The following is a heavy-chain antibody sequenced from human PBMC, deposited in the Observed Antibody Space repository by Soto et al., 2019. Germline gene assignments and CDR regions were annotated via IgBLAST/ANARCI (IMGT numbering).Heavy chain of an antibody. CDR2: IIPILGIA. CDR3: ARDVAVAGRDVDY. V-gene: IGHV1-69*08. D-gene: IGHD6-19*01. CDR1: GGTFSSYT. Sequence: QVQLVQSGAEVKKPGSSVKVSCKASGGTFSSYTISWVRQAPGQGLEWMGRIIPILGIANYAQKFQGRVTITADKSTSTAYMELSSLRSEDTAVYYCARDVAVAGRDVDYWGQGTLVTVSS. J-gene: IGHJ4*02.